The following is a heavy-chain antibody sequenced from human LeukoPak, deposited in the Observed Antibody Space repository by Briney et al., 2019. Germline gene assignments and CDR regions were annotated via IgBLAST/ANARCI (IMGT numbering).Heavy chain of an antibody. CDR1: GFTFSSYA. CDR3: AKESPSPIYGVDV. D-gene: IGHD3-10*01. CDR2: ISSGSGGHI. Sequence: GGSLRLSCAASGFTFSSYAMSWLRQAPGKGLEWISSISSGSGGHILYVDSVKGRFTISRDNAKNSLYLQMDSLTAEDTAVYYCAKESPSPIYGVDVWGQGTTVTVSS. J-gene: IGHJ6*02. V-gene: IGHV3-21*01.